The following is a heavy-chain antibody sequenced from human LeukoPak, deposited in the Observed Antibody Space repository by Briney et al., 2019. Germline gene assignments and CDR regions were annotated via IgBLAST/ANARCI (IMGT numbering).Heavy chain of an antibody. CDR1: GFTFSSYA. D-gene: IGHD6-6*01. V-gene: IGHV3-30*01. CDR3: AREYSTSWNAFDI. Sequence: TGGSLRLSCAASGFTFSSYALHWVRQAPGKGLEWVAVISYDGTNKYYADSVKGRFTISRDYSTNTLYMQMNSLRAEDTALYYCAREYSTSWNAFDIWGQGTMVTASS. CDR2: ISYDGTNK. J-gene: IGHJ3*02.